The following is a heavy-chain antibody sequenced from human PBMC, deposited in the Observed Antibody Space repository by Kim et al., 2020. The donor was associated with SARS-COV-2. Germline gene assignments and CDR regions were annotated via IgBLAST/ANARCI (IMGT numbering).Heavy chain of an antibody. CDR1: GGSISSSTYY. D-gene: IGHD3-16*01. V-gene: IGHV4-39*07. Sequence: SETLSLTCTVSGGSISSSTYYWAWIRPPPGKEREWIGSYCDSEISYNPSLKRLVILSVDSSRNQFSLQLSSATAAATALYYCARVVRAYDYSNFDP. CDR3: ARVVRAYDYSNFDP. CDR2: YCDSEI. J-gene: IGHJ5*02.